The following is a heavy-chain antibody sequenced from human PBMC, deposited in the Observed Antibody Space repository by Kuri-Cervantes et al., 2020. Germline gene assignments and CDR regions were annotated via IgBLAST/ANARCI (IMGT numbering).Heavy chain of an antibody. CDR3: AREGSGWGIDY. D-gene: IGHD3-10*01. Sequence: GESLKISCSASEFTFSSYSMKWVRQAPGKGLEWISSIRSSGGYTYYADSVKGRFTISRDNAKNSLYLQMNSLRAEDTAVYYCAREGSGWGIDYWGQGTLVTVSS. CDR2: IRSSGGYT. J-gene: IGHJ4*02. V-gene: IGHV3-21*01. CDR1: EFTFSSYS.